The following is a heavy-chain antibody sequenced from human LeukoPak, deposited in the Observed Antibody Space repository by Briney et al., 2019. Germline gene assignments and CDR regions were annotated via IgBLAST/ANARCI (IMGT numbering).Heavy chain of an antibody. V-gene: IGHV3-7*01. CDR3: ARDRHHRFGELFP. J-gene: IGHJ4*02. CDR2: IKQDGSEK. CDR1: GFTFSSHW. Sequence: GGSLRLSCAASGFTFSSHWMTWVRQAPGKGLEWVANIKQDGSEKYYVDSVRGRFTISRDNAKNSLYLQMNSLRAEDTAVYYCARDRHHRFGELFPWGQGTRVTVSS. D-gene: IGHD3-10*01.